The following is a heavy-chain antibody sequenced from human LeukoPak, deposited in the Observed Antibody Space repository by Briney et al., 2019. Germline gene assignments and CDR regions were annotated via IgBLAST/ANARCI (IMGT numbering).Heavy chain of an antibody. CDR3: ARDGGYSGSYYGY. V-gene: IGHV3-21*01. J-gene: IGHJ4*02. D-gene: IGHD1-26*01. CDR2: ISSSSSYI. Sequence: GGSLRLSCAASGFTFSSYSMNWVRQAPGKGLEWVSSISSSSSYIYYADSVKGRFTISRDNAKNSLYLQMNSLRAEDTAAYYCARDGGYSGSYYGYWGQGTLVTVSS. CDR1: GFTFSSYS.